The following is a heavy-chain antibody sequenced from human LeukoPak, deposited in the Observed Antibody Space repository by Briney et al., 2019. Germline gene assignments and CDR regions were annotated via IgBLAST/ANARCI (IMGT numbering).Heavy chain of an antibody. D-gene: IGHD2-2*01. CDR2: ISGSGGST. CDR1: GFTFSDYE. J-gene: IGHJ3*02. CDR3: AKDNVPWDAFDI. Sequence: PGGSLRLSCAASGFTFSDYEMNWVRQAPGKGLEWVSAISGSGGSTYYADSVKGRFTISRDNSKNTLYLQMNSLRAEDTAVYYCAKDNVPWDAFDIWGQGTMVTVSS. V-gene: IGHV3-23*01.